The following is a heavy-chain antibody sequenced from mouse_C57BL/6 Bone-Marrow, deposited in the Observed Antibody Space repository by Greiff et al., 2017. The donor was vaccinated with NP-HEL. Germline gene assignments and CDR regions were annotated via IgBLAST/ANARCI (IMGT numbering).Heavy chain of an antibody. J-gene: IGHJ2*01. CDR2: IYPRSGNT. CDR1: GYTFTSYG. V-gene: IGHV1-81*01. Sequence: QVQLKESGAELARPGASVKLSCKASGYTFTSYGISWVKQRTGQGLEWIGEIYPRSGNTYYNEKFKGKATLTADKSSSTAYMELRSLTSEDSAVYFCARDSNYVYFDYGGQGTTLTVSA. D-gene: IGHD2-5*01. CDR3: ARDSNYVYFDY.